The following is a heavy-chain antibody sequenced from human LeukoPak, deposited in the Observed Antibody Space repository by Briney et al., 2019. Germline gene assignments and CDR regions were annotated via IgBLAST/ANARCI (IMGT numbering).Heavy chain of an antibody. D-gene: IGHD4-17*01. V-gene: IGHV3-66*01. CDR1: GFPLTSLY. CDR3: ARTRYGDYPADY. CDR2: IYSGGST. J-gene: IGHJ4*02. Sequence: GGSLRLSCAASGFPLTSLYMSWVRQAPGKGLEWVSSIYSGGSTDYADSVKGRFSISRDNSNNTLYLQMNSLRAEDTAVYYCARTRYGDYPADYWGQGTLVTVSS.